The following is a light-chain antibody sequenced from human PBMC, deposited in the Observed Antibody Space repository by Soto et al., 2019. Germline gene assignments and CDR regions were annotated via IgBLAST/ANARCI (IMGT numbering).Light chain of an antibody. Sequence: DIQLTQSPSSLSASVGDRVTITCQASQDINRYVNWYQQQLGKAPKLLMFDAATLESGVPSRFSGSGSGTEFTLTISHLQPEDFATYCCQQYDSLPPTFGGGTKVDIK. J-gene: IGKJ4*01. CDR2: DAA. CDR3: QQYDSLPPT. CDR1: QDINRY. V-gene: IGKV1-33*01.